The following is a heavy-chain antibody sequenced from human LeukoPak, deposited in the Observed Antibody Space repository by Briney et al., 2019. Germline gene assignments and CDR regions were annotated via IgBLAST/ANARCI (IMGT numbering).Heavy chain of an antibody. CDR2: IRSKANSYAT. CDR1: GFTFSGSA. Sequence: RGSLRLSCAASGFTFSGSAMHWVRQASGKGLEWVGRIRSKANSYATAYAASVKGRFTISRDDSKNTAYLQMNSLKTEDTAVYYCVTGGNSGSVYWGQGTLVTVSS. V-gene: IGHV3-73*01. D-gene: IGHD4-23*01. J-gene: IGHJ4*02. CDR3: VTGGNSGSVY.